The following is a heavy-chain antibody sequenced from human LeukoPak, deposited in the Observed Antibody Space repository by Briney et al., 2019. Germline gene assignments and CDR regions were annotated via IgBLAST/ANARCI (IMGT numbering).Heavy chain of an antibody. CDR2: IYYSGST. CDR1: GDSIISDTYY. Sequence: SETLSLTCIVSGDSIISDTYYWGWIRQPPGKGLEWIGYIYYSGSTNYNPSLKSRVTISVDTSKNQFSLKLSSVTAADTAVYYCARGPGDDFWSGYYWFDPWGQGTLVTVSS. J-gene: IGHJ5*02. CDR3: ARGPGDDFWSGYYWFDP. D-gene: IGHD3-3*01. V-gene: IGHV4-61*01.